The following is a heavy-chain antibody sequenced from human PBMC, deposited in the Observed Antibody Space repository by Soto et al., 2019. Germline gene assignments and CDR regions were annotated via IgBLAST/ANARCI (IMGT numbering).Heavy chain of an antibody. CDR2: IGTRSDI. J-gene: IGHJ4*01. CDR1: GFTFSRYS. V-gene: IGHV3-21*01. D-gene: IGHD3-10*01. Sequence: GGSLRLSCAASGFTFSRYSMNWVRQAPGKGLEWVSSIGTRSDIYYAESVKGRFTVSRDNAKNSLYLQMDSLRAEDTAVYYCARDSGYGSGSSVNHYLDCWGRGTLVTVSS. CDR3: ARDSGYGSGSSVNHYLDC.